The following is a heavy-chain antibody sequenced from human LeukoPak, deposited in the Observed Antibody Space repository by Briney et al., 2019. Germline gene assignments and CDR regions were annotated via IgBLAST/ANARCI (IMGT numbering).Heavy chain of an antibody. Sequence: HGESLKISCKGSGYSFTSYWISWVRQMPGKGLEWMGRIDPSDSYTSYSPTFQGHVTISADNSISTVYLQWSSLKASDTAMYYCARHGGGSHYYSDYWGQGTLFAVSA. CDR1: GYSFTSYW. CDR2: IDPSDSYT. V-gene: IGHV5-10-1*01. CDR3: ARHGGGSHYYSDY. J-gene: IGHJ4*02. D-gene: IGHD1-26*01.